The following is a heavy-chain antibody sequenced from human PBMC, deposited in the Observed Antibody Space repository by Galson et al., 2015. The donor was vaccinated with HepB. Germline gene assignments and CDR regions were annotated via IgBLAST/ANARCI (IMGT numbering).Heavy chain of an antibody. Sequence: ETLSLTCTVSGGSITTYYWTWIRQPPGEGLEWIGYIYYSGSSNYNPSLESRVTVSLDTSKNQFSLRLSSVTAADTAMYYCARGRQPYYFDYWGQGTLVTVSP. CDR3: ARGRQPYYFDY. CDR2: IYYSGSS. J-gene: IGHJ4*02. CDR1: GGSITTYY. V-gene: IGHV4-59*01.